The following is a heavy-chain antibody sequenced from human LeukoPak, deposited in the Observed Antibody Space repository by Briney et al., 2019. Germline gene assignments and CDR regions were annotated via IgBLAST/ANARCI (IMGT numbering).Heavy chain of an antibody. V-gene: IGHV3-30*02. CDR3: AKDDPVLDY. CDR1: GITLTTNG. Sequence: GSLRLSCAASGITLTTNGMHWVRQAPGKGLEWVAFIQNDGSNKFYADSVKGRFTISKDTSINTLYLQMNSLGAEDTAIYYCAKDDPVLDYRGQGTLVTVSS. CDR2: IQNDGSNK. J-gene: IGHJ4*02.